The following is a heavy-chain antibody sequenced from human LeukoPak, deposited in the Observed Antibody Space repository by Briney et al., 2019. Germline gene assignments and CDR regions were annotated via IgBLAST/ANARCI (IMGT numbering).Heavy chain of an antibody. J-gene: IGHJ5*02. CDR2: IIPIFGTA. CDR3: ARGHSGYDNYYWFDP. V-gene: IGHV1-69*05. Sequence: GASVKVSCKASGGTFSSYAISWVRQAPGQGLEWMGRIIPIFGTASYAQKFQGRVTITTDESTSTAYMELSSLRSEDTAVNYCARGHSGYDNYYWFDPWGQGTLVTVSS. D-gene: IGHD5-12*01. CDR1: GGTFSSYA.